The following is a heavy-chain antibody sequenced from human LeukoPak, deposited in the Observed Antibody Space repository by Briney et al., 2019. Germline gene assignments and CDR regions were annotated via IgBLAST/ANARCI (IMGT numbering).Heavy chain of an antibody. J-gene: IGHJ4*02. Sequence: GRSLRLSCAASGFTFSSYAMHWVRQAPGKGLEWVAVISYDGSNKYYADSVEGRFTISRDNSKNTLYLQMNSLRAEDTAVYYCARERTYSSSRALDYWGQGTLVTVSS. D-gene: IGHD6-13*01. CDR1: GFTFSSYA. CDR2: ISYDGSNK. CDR3: ARERTYSSSRALDY. V-gene: IGHV3-30-3*01.